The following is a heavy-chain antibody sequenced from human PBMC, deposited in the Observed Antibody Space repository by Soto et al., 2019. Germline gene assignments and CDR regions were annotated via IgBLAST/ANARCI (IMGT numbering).Heavy chain of an antibody. CDR3: AGTGDDAFDI. Sequence: GESLKISCKASGYTFTSYGISWVRQAPGQGLEWMGWISAYNGNTNYAQKLQGRVTMTTDTSTSTAYMELRSLRSDDTAVYYCAGTGDDAFDIWGQGTMVTVSS. CDR1: GYTFTSYG. V-gene: IGHV1-18*01. D-gene: IGHD7-27*01. CDR2: ISAYNGNT. J-gene: IGHJ3*02.